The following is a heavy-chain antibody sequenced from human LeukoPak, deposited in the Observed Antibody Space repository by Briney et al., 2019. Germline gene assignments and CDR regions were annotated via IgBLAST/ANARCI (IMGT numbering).Heavy chain of an antibody. CDR1: GGSISSSNW. D-gene: IGHD3-22*01. Sequence: SETLSLTCAVSGGSISSSNWWSWVRQPPGKGLEWIGVIYHSGSTNYNPSLKSRVTISVDKSKNQFSLNLSSVTAADTAVYYCARGRGRGVLIATSRRSFWFDSWGQGTLVTVSS. CDR2: IYHSGST. CDR3: ARGRGRGVLIATSRRSFWFDS. J-gene: IGHJ5*01. V-gene: IGHV4-4*02.